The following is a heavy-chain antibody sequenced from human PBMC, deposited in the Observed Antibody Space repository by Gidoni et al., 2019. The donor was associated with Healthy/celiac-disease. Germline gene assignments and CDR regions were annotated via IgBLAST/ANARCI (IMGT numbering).Heavy chain of an antibody. V-gene: IGHV3-23*01. CDR1: GFPFCSYA. CDR3: AKDQGFGELLGTHDY. Sequence: EVQLLESGGGLVPPGGSLRLSCSSSGFPFCSYAMSWVRQAPWKGREWVSAISGSGGSTDYADSVKGRLTISRDNSKNTLYLQMNSLRAEDTAVYYCAKDQGFGELLGTHDYWGQGTLVTVSS. J-gene: IGHJ4*02. D-gene: IGHD3-10*01. CDR2: ISGSGGST.